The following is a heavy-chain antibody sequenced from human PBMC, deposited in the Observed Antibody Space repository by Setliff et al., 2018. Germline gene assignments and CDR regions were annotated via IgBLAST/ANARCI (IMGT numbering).Heavy chain of an antibody. CDR3: ARPGRSNYWDSFDY. CDR1: GGTFSYYY. CDR2: INQYGSEK. J-gene: IGHJ4*02. D-gene: IGHD3-10*01. V-gene: IGHV3-7*01. Sequence: ETLSLTCAASGGTFSYYYWTWVRQAPGKGLEWVANINQYGSEKYYVDSVKGRFTISRDNAKKSLDLQMNSLRVDDTAVYYCARPGRSNYWDSFDYWGQGILVTVSS.